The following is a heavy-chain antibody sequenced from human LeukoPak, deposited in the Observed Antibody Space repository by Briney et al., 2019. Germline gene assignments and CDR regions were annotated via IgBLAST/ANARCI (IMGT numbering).Heavy chain of an antibody. CDR2: TSHDGSNT. CDR3: ARDTHLGH. Sequence: PGGSLRLSCAASGFTFGSYGMHWIRQAPGKGLEWVAVTSHDGSNTYYVDSVKGRFTISRDNSKNTLYLQMNSLRAEDTAVYYCARDTHLGHWGQGTTVTVSS. J-gene: IGHJ6*02. CDR1: GFTFGSYG. V-gene: IGHV3-30*03.